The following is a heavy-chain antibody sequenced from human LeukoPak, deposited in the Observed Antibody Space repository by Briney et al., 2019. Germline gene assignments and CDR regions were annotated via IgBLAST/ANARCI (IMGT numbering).Heavy chain of an antibody. V-gene: IGHV3-9*01. J-gene: IGHJ6*02. CDR3: AKDFWGGYYYYYYGMDV. D-gene: IGHD3-3*01. CDR2: ISWNSGSI. Sequence: GGSLRLSCAASGFTFDDYAMHWVRQAPGKGLEWVSGISWNSGSIGYADSVKGRFTISRDNAKNSLYLQMNSLRAEDTALYYCAKDFWGGYYYYYYGMDVWGQGTTVTVSS. CDR1: GFTFDDYA.